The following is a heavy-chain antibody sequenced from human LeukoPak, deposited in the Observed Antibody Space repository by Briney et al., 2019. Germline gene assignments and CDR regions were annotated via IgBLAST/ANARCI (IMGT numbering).Heavy chain of an antibody. D-gene: IGHD1-26*01. CDR3: AKDLAGSGSYSFDY. CDR1: GFTFSNYW. Sequence: GGSLRLSCVASGFTFSNYWMRWVRQVPGKGLVWVSRINSDGSITSYADSVKGRFTMSKDNSKNTLYLQMNSLRAEDTAVYYCAKDLAGSGSYSFDYWGQGTLVTVSS. V-gene: IGHV3-74*01. CDR2: INSDGSIT. J-gene: IGHJ4*02.